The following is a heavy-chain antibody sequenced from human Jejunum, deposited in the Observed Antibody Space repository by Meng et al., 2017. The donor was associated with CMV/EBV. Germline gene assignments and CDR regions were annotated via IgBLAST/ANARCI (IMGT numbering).Heavy chain of an antibody. CDR3: ARGLGYGNNINYFDS. CDR2: INHSGGT. V-gene: IGHV4-34*01. D-gene: IGHD5-24*01. CDR1: GSFTAYY. J-gene: IGHJ4*02. Sequence: GSFTAYYWSWLRQSPGKGLEWVGNINHSGGTNYTPSLKSRVLMSLGTSKNQFSLRLTSVTAADTALYYCARGLGYGNNINYFDSWGQGILVTVSS.